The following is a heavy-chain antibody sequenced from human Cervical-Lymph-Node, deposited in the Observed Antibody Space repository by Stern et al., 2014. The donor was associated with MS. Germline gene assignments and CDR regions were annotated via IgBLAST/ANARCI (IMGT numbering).Heavy chain of an antibody. V-gene: IGHV3-30*18. CDR2: ISSDGSNQ. Sequence: QMQLVESGGGVVQPGRSLRLSCAASGFTFSYYGMQWVRQAPGKGLEWVTGISSDGSNQYYADSVKGRFTISRDNSKNKVYLQMNSLRAEDTAVYYCAKSTYYYDSSGYLILGAFDIWGQGTMVTVSS. CDR1: GFTFSYYG. D-gene: IGHD3-22*01. CDR3: AKSTYYYDSSGYLILGAFDI. J-gene: IGHJ3*02.